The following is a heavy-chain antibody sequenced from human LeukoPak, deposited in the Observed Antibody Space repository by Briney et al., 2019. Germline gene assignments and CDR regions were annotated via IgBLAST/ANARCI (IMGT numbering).Heavy chain of an antibody. V-gene: IGHV5-51*01. J-gene: IGHJ5*02. CDR2: IYPADSDT. D-gene: IGHD5-24*01. CDR1: GYSFTSYW. Sequence: NRGESLKISCKGSGYSFTSYWIAWVRQMPGKGLEWMGIIYPADSDTRYSPSFQGQVTISADKSISTAYLQWSNLKASDTAMYYCARGGDGSYNWFDPWGQGTLVTASS. CDR3: ARGGDGSYNWFDP.